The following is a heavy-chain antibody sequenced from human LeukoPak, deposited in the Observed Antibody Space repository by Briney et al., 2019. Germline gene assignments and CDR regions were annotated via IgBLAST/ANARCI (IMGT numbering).Heavy chain of an antibody. CDR2: INPNNGGT. Sequence: ASVKVSCKASGYTFTGYYMHWVRQAPGQGPEWMGWINPNNGGTNYAQKFQGRVTMTRDTSINTVYMELSRLRSDDTAVYYCAREEVAGRVDPWGQGTLVTVSS. CDR3: AREEVAGRVDP. D-gene: IGHD6-19*01. J-gene: IGHJ5*02. CDR1: GYTFTGYY. V-gene: IGHV1-2*02.